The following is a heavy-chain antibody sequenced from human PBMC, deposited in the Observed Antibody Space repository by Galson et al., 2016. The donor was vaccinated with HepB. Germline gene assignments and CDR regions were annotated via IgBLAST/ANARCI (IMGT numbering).Heavy chain of an antibody. CDR3: SRGLAYNYGYFDY. J-gene: IGHJ4*02. CDR1: GFTFGHYN. Sequence: SLRLSCAASGFTFGHYNMHWVRQPPRKGLEWVAVISFDGNNKYYADSVKGRITISRDNSKNTMYLQMNSLRGEDTAVYYCSRGLAYNYGYFDYWGQGTLVTISS. CDR2: ISFDGNNK. V-gene: IGHV3-30-3*01. D-gene: IGHD5-18*01.